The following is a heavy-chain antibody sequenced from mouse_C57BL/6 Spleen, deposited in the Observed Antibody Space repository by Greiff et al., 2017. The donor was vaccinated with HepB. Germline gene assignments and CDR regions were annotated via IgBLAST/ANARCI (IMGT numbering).Heavy chain of an antibody. Sequence: VQLQQSGPELVKPGASVKISCKASGYTFTDYYMNWVKQSHGKSLEWIGDINPNNGGTSYNQKFKGKATLTVDKSSSTAYMELRSLTSEDSAVYYCASSILPFAYWGQGTLVTVSA. CDR1: GYTFTDYY. CDR2: INPNNGGT. V-gene: IGHV1-26*01. CDR3: ASSILPFAY. J-gene: IGHJ3*01.